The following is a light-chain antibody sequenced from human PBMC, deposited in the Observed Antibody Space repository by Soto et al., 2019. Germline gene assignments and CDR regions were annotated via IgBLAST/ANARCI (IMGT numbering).Light chain of an antibody. CDR3: ASYAGTKLFV. V-gene: IGLV2-8*01. CDR2: EVT. Sequence: QSALTQPPSASGSPGQSLTISCTGTSSDVGFYNFVSRYQQRPGKAPKLVIYEVTKRPSGVPDRFSGSKSGSTASLTVSGLQADDEAEYYCASYAGTKLFVFGSGTKVTVL. J-gene: IGLJ1*01. CDR1: SSDVGFYNF.